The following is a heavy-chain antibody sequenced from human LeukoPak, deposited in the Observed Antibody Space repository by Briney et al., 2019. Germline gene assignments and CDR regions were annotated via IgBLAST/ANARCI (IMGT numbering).Heavy chain of an antibody. V-gene: IGHV4-39*07. CDR2: IYYSGST. D-gene: IGHD6-6*01. CDR3: ARVFSSSVAWFDP. CDR1: GGSISSSSYY. Sequence: SETLSFTCTVSGGSISSSSYYWGWIRQPPGKGQEWIGSIYYSGSTYYNPSLKSRVTISVDTSKNQFSLKLSSVTAADTAVYYCARVFSSSVAWFDPWGQGTLVTVSS. J-gene: IGHJ5*02.